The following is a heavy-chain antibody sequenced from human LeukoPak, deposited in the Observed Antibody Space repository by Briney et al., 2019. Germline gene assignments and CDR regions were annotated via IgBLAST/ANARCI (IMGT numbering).Heavy chain of an antibody. V-gene: IGHV3-23*01. CDR1: GFTFSIYA. CDR2: VSASGGST. CDR3: AKLTAVDY. Sequence: GSLRLSCAASGFTFSIYAMNWVRQAPGKGLEWISTVSASGGSTYYTDSIKGRFTISRDNSKNTLYLQMNSLRADDTAVYYCAKLTAVDYWGQGTLVTVSS. J-gene: IGHJ4*02.